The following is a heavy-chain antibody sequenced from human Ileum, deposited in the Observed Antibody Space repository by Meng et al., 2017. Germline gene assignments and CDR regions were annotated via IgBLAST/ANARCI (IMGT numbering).Heavy chain of an antibody. J-gene: IGHJ4*02. D-gene: IGHD3-10*01. CDR2: IYYSGST. CDR3: ARGRHYYGSGSPYYFDY. Sequence: SETLSLTCTVSGGSISSSSYYWGWIRQPPGKGLEWIGSIYYSGSTYYNPSLKSRVTISVDTSKNQFSLKLSSVTAADTAVYYCARGRHYYGSGSPYYFDYWGQGTRVTVSS. V-gene: IGHV4-39*07. CDR1: GGSISSSSYY.